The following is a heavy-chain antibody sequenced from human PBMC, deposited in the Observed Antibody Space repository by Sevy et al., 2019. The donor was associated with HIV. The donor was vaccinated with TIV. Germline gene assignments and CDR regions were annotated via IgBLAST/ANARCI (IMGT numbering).Heavy chain of an antibody. Sequence: GGSLRLSCATSGLTFSRAWMTWVRQAPGKGLEWVGRIKGKTDGGATAYAAPVKGRFTISRDESKNTVYLQINSLKTEDTAVYYCTTKSDFWGGYQYFDLWGRGTLVTVSS. CDR1: GLTFSRAW. CDR3: TTKSDFWGGYQYFDL. V-gene: IGHV3-15*01. D-gene: IGHD3-3*01. J-gene: IGHJ2*01. CDR2: IKGKTDGGAT.